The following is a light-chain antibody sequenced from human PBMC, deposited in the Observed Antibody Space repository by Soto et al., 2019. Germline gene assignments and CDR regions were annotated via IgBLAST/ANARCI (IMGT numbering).Light chain of an antibody. CDR3: QQSYSIYPT. J-gene: IGKJ1*01. V-gene: IGKV1-39*01. Sequence: DIQMTQSPSSLASSRGYSVTITSRAGQDISSYLNWYQQKPGTAPKLLIYAASSLQSGVPSRFSGSGSGTDFTLTISSLQPEDFATYYCQQSYSIYPTFGQGTKVDI. CDR2: AAS. CDR1: QDISSY.